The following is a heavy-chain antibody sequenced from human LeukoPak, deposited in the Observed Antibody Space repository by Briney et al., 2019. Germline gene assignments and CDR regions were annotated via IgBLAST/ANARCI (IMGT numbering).Heavy chain of an antibody. Sequence: GGSLRLSCAASGFTFSSHSMNWVRRAPGKGLEWVAVIANDGRDKHSTDSVKGRFTITRDNAKNTVYLQMNSLRVEDTAVYYCAKDQQIVSAKYYFDSWGQGILVTVSS. D-gene: IGHD1/OR15-1a*01. CDR2: IANDGRDK. CDR1: GFTFSSHS. CDR3: AKDQQIVSAKYYFDS. V-gene: IGHV3-30*18. J-gene: IGHJ4*02.